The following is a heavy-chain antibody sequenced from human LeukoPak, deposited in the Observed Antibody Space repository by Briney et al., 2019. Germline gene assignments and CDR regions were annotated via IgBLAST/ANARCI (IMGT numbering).Heavy chain of an antibody. J-gene: IGHJ6*02. CDR1: GFTFTNYW. D-gene: IGHD5-12*01. CDR3: ARDQIIVATILDYYYGMDV. Sequence: GGSLRLSCVVSGFTFTNYWMQWVRQVPGKGLVWVARMNSDGTSIIHADSVKGRFTISRDNSKNTLYLQMDSLRAEDTAVYYCARDQIIVATILDYYYGMDVWGQGTTVTVSS. CDR2: MNSDGTSI. V-gene: IGHV3-74*01.